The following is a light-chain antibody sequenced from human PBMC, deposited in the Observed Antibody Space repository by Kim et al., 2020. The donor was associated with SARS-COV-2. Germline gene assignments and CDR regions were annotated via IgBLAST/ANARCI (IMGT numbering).Light chain of an antibody. J-gene: IGKJ5*01. CDR2: GAS. CDR1: QSVNCNY. V-gene: IGKV3-20*01. CDR3: QQYGRSPIT. Sequence: SPGEKGNLSCRASQSVNCNYLAWYQQKLGQDPRLLIYGASGRATGIPDRFSGSGSGTDFTLTSSRLEPEDFAVYYCQQYGRSPITFGQGTRLEIK.